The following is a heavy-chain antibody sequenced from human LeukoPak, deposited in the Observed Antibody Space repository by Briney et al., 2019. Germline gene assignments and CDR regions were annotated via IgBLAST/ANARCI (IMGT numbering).Heavy chain of an antibody. D-gene: IGHD2-15*01. V-gene: IGHV3-23*01. CDR3: AKDEYCSGGSCYPEYFQH. CDR1: GFTFGSYA. CDR2: ISGSGGST. J-gene: IGHJ1*01. Sequence: GGSLRLSCAASGFTFGSYAMSWVRQAPGKGLEWVSAISGSGGSTYYADSVKGRFTISRDNSKNTLYLQMNSLRAEDTAVYYCAKDEYCSGGSCYPEYFQHWGQGTLVTVSS.